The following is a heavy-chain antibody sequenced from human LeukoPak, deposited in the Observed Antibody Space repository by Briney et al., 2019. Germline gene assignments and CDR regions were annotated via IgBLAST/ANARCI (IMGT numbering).Heavy chain of an antibody. J-gene: IGHJ5*02. CDR2: INPNSGGT. V-gene: IGHV1-2*02. Sequence: GASVKVSCKASGYTFTGYYMHWVRQAPGQGLEWMGWINPNSGGTNYAQKFQGRVTMTRDTSISTAYMELSRLRSDDTAVYYCARDPQYQLLYGAWFDPWGQGTLVTVSS. CDR3: ARDPQYQLLYGAWFDP. D-gene: IGHD2-2*02. CDR1: GYTFTGYY.